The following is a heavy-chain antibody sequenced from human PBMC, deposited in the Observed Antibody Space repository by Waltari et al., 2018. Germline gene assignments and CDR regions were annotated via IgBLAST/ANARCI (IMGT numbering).Heavy chain of an antibody. CDR3: ARHPDLSIAAAVDY. J-gene: IGHJ4*02. CDR2: IYHSGST. Sequence: QVQLQESGPGLVKPSETLSLTCAVSGYSISSGYYWGWIRTPPGKGLEWIGSIYHSGSTYYNPSLKSRVTISVDTSKNQFSLKLSSVTAADTAVYYCARHPDLSIAAAVDYWGQGTLVTVSS. CDR1: GYSISSGYY. V-gene: IGHV4-38-2*01. D-gene: IGHD6-13*01.